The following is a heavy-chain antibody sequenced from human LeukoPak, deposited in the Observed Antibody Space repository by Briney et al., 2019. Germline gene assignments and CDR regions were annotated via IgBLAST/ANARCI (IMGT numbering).Heavy chain of an antibody. CDR1: GFNLGSYG. D-gene: IGHD3-22*01. J-gene: IGHJ4*02. V-gene: IGHV3-23*01. CDR3: AKGSSGYFFDH. CDR2: ISNDGGGA. Sequence: GGSLRLSCAASGFNLGSYGMSWVRQAPGKGLEWVSSISNDGGGAFSADSVRGRFTISRDNSKNTLFLQMDSLRAEDTALYFCAKGSSGYFFDHWGQGSLVTVSS.